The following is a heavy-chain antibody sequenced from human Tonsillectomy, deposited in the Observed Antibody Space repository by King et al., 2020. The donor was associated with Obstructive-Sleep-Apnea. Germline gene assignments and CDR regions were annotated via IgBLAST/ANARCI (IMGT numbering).Heavy chain of an antibody. Sequence: QLQESGPGLVKPSETLSLTCTVSGGSISSYYWSWIRQPPGKGLEWIGYIYYSGSTNYNPSLKSRVTISVDTSKNQFSLKLSSGTAADTAVYSCARHGVDDSSGYPLDYWGQGTLVTVSS. CDR3: ARHGVDDSSGYPLDY. J-gene: IGHJ4*02. CDR1: GGSISSYY. CDR2: IYYSGST. V-gene: IGHV4-59*08. D-gene: IGHD3-22*01.